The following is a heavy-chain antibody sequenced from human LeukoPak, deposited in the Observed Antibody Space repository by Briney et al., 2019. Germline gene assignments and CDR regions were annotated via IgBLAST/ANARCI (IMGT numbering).Heavy chain of an antibody. CDR2: INHSGST. V-gene: IGHV4-34*01. Sequence: SETPFLTCAVYGGSFSGYYWSWIRQPPGKGLEWIGEINHSGSTNYNPSLKSRVTISVDTSKNQFSLKLSSVTAADTAVYYCATSKYQLLLDAFDIWGQGTMVTVSS. CDR3: ATSKYQLLLDAFDI. CDR1: GGSFSGYY. J-gene: IGHJ3*02. D-gene: IGHD2-2*01.